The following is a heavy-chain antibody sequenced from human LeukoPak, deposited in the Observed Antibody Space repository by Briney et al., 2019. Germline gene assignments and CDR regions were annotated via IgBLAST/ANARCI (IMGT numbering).Heavy chain of an antibody. D-gene: IGHD3-22*01. CDR3: ARGYYYDSSGYFGY. Sequence: ASVKVSCKASGYTFTSYDINWVRQATGQGLEWMGWMNPNSGNTGYAQKFQGRVTMTRDTSTSTVYMELSSLRPEDTAVYYCARGYYYDSSGYFGYWGQGTLVTVSS. CDR1: GYTFTSYD. V-gene: IGHV1-8*01. CDR2: MNPNSGNT. J-gene: IGHJ4*02.